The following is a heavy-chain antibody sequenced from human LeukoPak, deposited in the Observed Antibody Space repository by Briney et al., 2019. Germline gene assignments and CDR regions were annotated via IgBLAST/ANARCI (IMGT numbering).Heavy chain of an antibody. CDR2: IYTSGST. D-gene: IGHD3-3*01. V-gene: IGHV4-61*02. J-gene: IGHJ4*02. Sequence: SETLSLTCTVSGGSISSGSYYWGWIRQPAGKGLEWIGRIYTSGSTNYNPSLKSRVTISVDTSKNQFSLKLSSVTSADTSVYYCARVDSNNWYDSRGYFDYWSQGTLVTVSS. CDR1: GGSISSGSYY. CDR3: ARVDSNNWYDSRGYFDY.